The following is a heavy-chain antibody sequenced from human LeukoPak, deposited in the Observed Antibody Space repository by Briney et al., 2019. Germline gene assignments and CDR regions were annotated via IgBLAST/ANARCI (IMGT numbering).Heavy chain of an antibody. CDR1: GYTFTSYD. CDR3: ARGPSAADAYYFDY. CDR2: MNPNSGNT. Sequence: ASVKVSCKASGYTFTSYDINWVRQATGQGLEWMGWMNPNSGNTGYAQKFQGRVTMTRNTSISTVYMELSSLRSEDTAVYYCARGPSAADAYYFDYWGQGTLVTVSS. V-gene: IGHV1-8*01. D-gene: IGHD6-13*01. J-gene: IGHJ4*02.